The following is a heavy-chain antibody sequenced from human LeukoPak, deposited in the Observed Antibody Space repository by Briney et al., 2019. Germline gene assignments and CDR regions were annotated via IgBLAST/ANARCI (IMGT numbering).Heavy chain of an antibody. Sequence: GGSLRLSCAASIFSFNLYGISSVRQAPGKGLEWIATISGSGTNTHYADPVKGRLTISRDNSKNTVYVQMNSLRAEDTSVYYCARDPSTLTRRDDYWGQGTLVTVSS. CDR3: ARDPSTLTRRDDY. CDR1: IFSFNLYG. CDR2: ISGSGTNT. V-gene: IGHV3-23*01. D-gene: IGHD1-1*01. J-gene: IGHJ4*02.